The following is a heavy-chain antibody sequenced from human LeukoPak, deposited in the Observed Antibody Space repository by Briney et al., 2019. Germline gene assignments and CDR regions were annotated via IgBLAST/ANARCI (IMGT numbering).Heavy chain of an antibody. J-gene: IGHJ5*02. CDR2: IKRDGRTA. D-gene: IGHD2/OR15-2a*01. V-gene: IGHV3-74*01. Sequence: GGSLRLSCAASGFTFSNYWMNGMRQAPGRGRVWVSRIKRDGRTAYYADSVRGRFSVSRDNAKNTVYLQMNSLRDRDTDVYFCAQSQYFDRWGQGTLVTVSS. CDR1: GFTFSNYW. CDR3: AQSQYFDR.